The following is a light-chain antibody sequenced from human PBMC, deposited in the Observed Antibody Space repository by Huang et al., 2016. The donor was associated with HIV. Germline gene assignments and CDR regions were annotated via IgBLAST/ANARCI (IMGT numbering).Light chain of an antibody. CDR3: QRSYRIPYT. V-gene: IGKV1-39*01. CDR1: QSISSY. Sequence: DIQMTQSPSSLSASVGDRVTITCRASQSISSYLNWYQHKPGKAPSLLVYATSSLQSGVPSRFSGRGSGTDFTLTISSLQPEDFATYYCQRSYRIPYTFGQGTKLEIK. J-gene: IGKJ2*01. CDR2: ATS.